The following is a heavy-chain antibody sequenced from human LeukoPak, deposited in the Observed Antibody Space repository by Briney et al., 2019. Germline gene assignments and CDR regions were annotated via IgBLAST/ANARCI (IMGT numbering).Heavy chain of an antibody. CDR1: GFTFSSYG. D-gene: IGHD6-19*01. CDR3: ARDGEAGYSSGWYVTYFDY. Sequence: PGGSLRLSCAASGFTFSSYGMSWVRQAPGKGLEWVSAISGSGGSTYYADSVKGRFTISRDNSKNSLYLQMNSLRAEDTAVYYCARDGEAGYSSGWYVTYFDYWGQGTLVTVSS. CDR2: ISGSGGST. V-gene: IGHV3-23*01. J-gene: IGHJ4*02.